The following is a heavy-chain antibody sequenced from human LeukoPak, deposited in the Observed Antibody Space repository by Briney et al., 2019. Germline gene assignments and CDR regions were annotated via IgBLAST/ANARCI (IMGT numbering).Heavy chain of an antibody. D-gene: IGHD6-19*01. Sequence: SETLSLTCTVSGGSISSGGYYWSWIRQHPGNGLEWIGYIYYSGSTYYNPSLKSRVPISVDTSKNQFSLKLSSVTAADTAVYYCARKAGVAVAPFDYWGQGALVTVSS. J-gene: IGHJ4*02. CDR2: IYYSGST. CDR3: ARKAGVAVAPFDY. CDR1: GGSISSGGYY. V-gene: IGHV4-31*03.